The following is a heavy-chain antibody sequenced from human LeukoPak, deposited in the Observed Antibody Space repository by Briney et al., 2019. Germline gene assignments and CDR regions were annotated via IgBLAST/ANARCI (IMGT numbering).Heavy chain of an antibody. Sequence: SETLSLTCAVYGGSFSGYYWSWIRQPPGKGLEWIGEINHSGSTNYNPSLKSRVTISVDTSKNQFSLKLSSVTAADTAVYYCARGRGSLWPPLVDAFDIWGQGTMVTVSS. D-gene: IGHD3-10*01. CDR1: GGSFSGYY. CDR2: INHSGST. CDR3: ARGRGSLWPPLVDAFDI. J-gene: IGHJ3*02. V-gene: IGHV4-34*01.